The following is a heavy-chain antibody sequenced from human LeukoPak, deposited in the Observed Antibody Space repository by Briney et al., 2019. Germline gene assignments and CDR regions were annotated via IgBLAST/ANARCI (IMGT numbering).Heavy chain of an antibody. V-gene: IGHV1-69*13. J-gene: IGHJ4*02. CDR1: GGTFSNYA. CDR2: IIPNFETT. D-gene: IGHD3-10*01. CDR3: AKDFRGLISGTYYKRAGFDN. Sequence: ASVKVSCKVSGGTFSNYAFSWVRHVPGQGLEWMGEIIPNFETTNFAQIFRVTITADESTNTLYMEVTSLRSEDTGMYFCAKDFRGLISGTYYKRAGFDNWGQGTLVTVSS.